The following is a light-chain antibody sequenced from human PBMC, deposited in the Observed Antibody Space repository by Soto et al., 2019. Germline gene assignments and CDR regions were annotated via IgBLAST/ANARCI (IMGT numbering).Light chain of an antibody. Sequence: DIQMTQSPSSLSASVGDRVTITCRASQSISSYLNWYQQKPGKAPKLLIYAASSLQSGVPSRFSGSGSATDFTLTISSLQPEDFATYYCQQSYSTPPTTFGGGTKVEIK. CDR3: QQSYSTPPTT. CDR2: AAS. V-gene: IGKV1-39*01. CDR1: QSISSY. J-gene: IGKJ4*01.